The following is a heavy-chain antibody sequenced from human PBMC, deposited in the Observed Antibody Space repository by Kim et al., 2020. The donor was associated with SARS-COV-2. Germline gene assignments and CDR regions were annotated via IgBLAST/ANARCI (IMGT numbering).Heavy chain of an antibody. Sequence: SETLSLTCTVSGDSVSSNSYYWSWIRQPPGKGLEWIGYIYHNGRTNYNPSLKSRVTVSVDTSKNQFSLRLRSVTAADTAVYYCARVGRYSGRYYFDFWG. CDR1: GDSVSSNSYY. J-gene: IGHJ4*01. CDR2: IYHNGRT. D-gene: IGHD1-26*01. V-gene: IGHV4-61*01. CDR3: ARVGRYSGRYYFDF.